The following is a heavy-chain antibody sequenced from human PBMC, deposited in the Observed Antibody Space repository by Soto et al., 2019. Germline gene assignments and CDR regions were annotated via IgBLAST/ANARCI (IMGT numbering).Heavy chain of an antibody. Sequence: QVQLVQSGAEVKNPGASVKVSCKASGYTFTSYDINWVRQATGQGLEWMGWMNPNSGNTAYAQKFQGRVTMTRNTSIRTAYMELSSLRSEDTAVYYCARGRIQHNYFDPWGQGTLVTVSS. CDR2: MNPNSGNT. V-gene: IGHV1-8*01. CDR3: ARGRIQHNYFDP. CDR1: GYTFTSYD. J-gene: IGHJ5*02. D-gene: IGHD5-18*01.